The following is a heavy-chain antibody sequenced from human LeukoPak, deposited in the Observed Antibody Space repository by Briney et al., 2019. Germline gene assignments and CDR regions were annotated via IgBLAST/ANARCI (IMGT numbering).Heavy chain of an antibody. CDR1: GFTFSSYS. V-gene: IGHV3-30*05. CDR3: VRALLKVYKYLDL. J-gene: IGHJ2*01. Sequence: GGSLRLSCAASGFTFSSYSMNWVRQAPGKGLEWVAVISYDGSNKYYADSVKGRFTISREKSKNTLYLQMNSLREEDTAVYFCVRALLKVYKYLDLWGRGTLVSVSS. D-gene: IGHD5-24*01. CDR2: ISYDGSNK.